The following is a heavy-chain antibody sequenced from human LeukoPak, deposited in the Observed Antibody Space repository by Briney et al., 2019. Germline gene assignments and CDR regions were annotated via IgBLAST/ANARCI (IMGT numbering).Heavy chain of an antibody. CDR1: GFTVRDYH. CDR2: IVGSST. V-gene: IGHV3-23*01. D-gene: IGHD6-19*01. J-gene: IGHJ4*02. Sequence: PGGSLRLSCAASGFTVRDYHMSWIRQASGKGLELVSAIVGSSTHHADSVKGRFTISRDNFMNTLNLQMNSLRAEDSAIYYCTRDEPGSSWFNWGQGTLVTVSS. CDR3: TRDEPGSSWFN.